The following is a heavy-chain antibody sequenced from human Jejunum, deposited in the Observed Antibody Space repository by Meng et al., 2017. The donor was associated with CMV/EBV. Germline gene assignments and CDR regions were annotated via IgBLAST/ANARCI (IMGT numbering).Heavy chain of an antibody. CDR3: AREDNWNYGWFDP. J-gene: IGHJ5*02. CDR2: ISSSSSYI. D-gene: IGHD1-7*01. V-gene: IGHV3-21*01. CDR1: VFTFSSYS. Sequence: SVFTFSSYSLNWVRQAPGKGLEWVSFISSSSSYIYYADSVKGRFTISRDNAKNSLFLQMNSLRAEDTAVYYCAREDNWNYGWFDPWGQGTLVTVSS.